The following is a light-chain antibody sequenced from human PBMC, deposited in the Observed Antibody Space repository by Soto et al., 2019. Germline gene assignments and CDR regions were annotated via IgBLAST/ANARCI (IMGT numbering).Light chain of an antibody. CDR3: KQYNNWPPWT. Sequence: EMVLTQSPATLSVSPGERATLSCRASQSVSSNLAWYQQKPGQAPRLLIYGASTRATGIPARFSGSGSGTEFTLTISSLQSEDFAVYYCKQYNNWPPWTFGQRTKVEIK. V-gene: IGKV3-15*01. CDR2: GAS. CDR1: QSVSSN. J-gene: IGKJ1*01.